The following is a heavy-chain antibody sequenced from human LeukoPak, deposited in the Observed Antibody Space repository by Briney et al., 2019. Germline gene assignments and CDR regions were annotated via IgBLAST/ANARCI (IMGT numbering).Heavy chain of an antibody. D-gene: IGHD6-19*01. V-gene: IGHV3-7*01. Sequence: GGSLRLSCSASGFTSSSYWMSWVRQAPGKGLEWVANIKQDGSEKYYVDSVKGRFTISRDNAKNSLYLQMNSLRAEDTAVYYCARDRGSSGWYEFDYWGQGTLVTVSS. CDR1: GFTSSSYW. CDR3: ARDRGSSGWYEFDY. CDR2: IKQDGSEK. J-gene: IGHJ4*02.